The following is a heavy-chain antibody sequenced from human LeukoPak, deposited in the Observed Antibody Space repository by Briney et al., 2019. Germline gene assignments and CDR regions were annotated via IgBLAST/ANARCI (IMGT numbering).Heavy chain of an antibody. CDR3: ARAPLGCSSTSCLGYYGMDV. CDR2: INHSGST. V-gene: IGHV4-34*01. J-gene: IGHJ6*02. CDR1: GGSFSGYY. Sequence: SETLSLTCAVYGGSFSGYYWSWIRQPPGKGLEWIGDINHSGSTNYNPSLKSRVTISVDTSKNQFSLKLSSVTAADTAVYYCARAPLGCSSTSCLGYYGMDVWGQGTTVTVSS. D-gene: IGHD2-2*01.